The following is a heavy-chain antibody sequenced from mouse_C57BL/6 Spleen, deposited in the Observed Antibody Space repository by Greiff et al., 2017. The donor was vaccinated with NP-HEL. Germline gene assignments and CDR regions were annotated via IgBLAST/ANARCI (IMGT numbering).Heavy chain of an antibody. Sequence: VKLQQPGAELVKPGASVKLSCKASGYTFTSYWMHWVKQRPGQGLEWIGMIHPNSGSTNYNEKFKSKATLTVDKSSSTAYMQLSSLTSEDSAVYYCARQAYDYDGDYWGQGTTLTVSS. CDR2: IHPNSGST. CDR1: GYTFTSYW. J-gene: IGHJ2*01. V-gene: IGHV1-64*01. CDR3: ARQAYDYDGDY. D-gene: IGHD2-4*01.